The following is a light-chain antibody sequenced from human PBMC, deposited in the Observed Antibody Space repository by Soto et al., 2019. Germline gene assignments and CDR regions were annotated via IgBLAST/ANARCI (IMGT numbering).Light chain of an antibody. V-gene: IGKV3-20*01. Sequence: EIVLTQSPGTLSLSPGERATLSCRASQSVSSSLAWYQQKPGQGPRLLIYGASSRATGIPDRFSGSGSGTDFTLTISRLEPEDFAVYHCHQYGGSPRTFGQGTKLEI. CDR1: QSVSSS. J-gene: IGKJ2*01. CDR3: HQYGGSPRT. CDR2: GAS.